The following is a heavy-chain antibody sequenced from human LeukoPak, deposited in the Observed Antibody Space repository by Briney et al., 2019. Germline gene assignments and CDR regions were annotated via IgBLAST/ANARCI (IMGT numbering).Heavy chain of an antibody. CDR3: AREWGGGSSQP. V-gene: IGHV4-61*02. CDR2: IYPSGRT. J-gene: IGHJ5*02. CDR1: GGSISSGGYY. D-gene: IGHD1-26*01. Sequence: SETLSPTCTVSGGSISSGGYYWTWIRQPAGKGLEWIGRIYPSGRTNYNPSLKSRVTMSVYTSKNQFSLKLSSVTAADTAVYYCAREWGGGSSQPWGQGTLVTVSS.